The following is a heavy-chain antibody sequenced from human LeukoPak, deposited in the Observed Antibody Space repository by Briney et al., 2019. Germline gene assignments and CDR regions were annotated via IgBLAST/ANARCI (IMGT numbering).Heavy chain of an antibody. CDR3: ARGASDLTYDYGVN. CDR2: IYYSGNT. J-gene: IGHJ4*02. CDR1: GGSISSYY. D-gene: IGHD4-17*01. V-gene: IGHV4-59*01. Sequence: SETLSLTCTVSGGSISSYYWSWIRQPPGKGLEWIGYIYYSGNTHYNPSLKSRVTISVDTSKNQFSLKLTSVTAADTAVYYCARGASDLTYDYGVNWGQGTLVTVSS.